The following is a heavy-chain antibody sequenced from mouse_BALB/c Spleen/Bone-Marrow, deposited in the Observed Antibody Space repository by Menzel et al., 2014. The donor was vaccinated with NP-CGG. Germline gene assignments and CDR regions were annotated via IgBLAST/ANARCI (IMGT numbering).Heavy chain of an antibody. CDR1: GYSITSGHY. J-gene: IGHJ3*01. V-gene: IGHV3-6*02. CDR3: GRDRGNYYGTSYIAY. Sequence: EVQLQQSGPGLVKPSQSLSLTCSVTGYSITSGHYWNWIRQFPGNKLEWMGYINYDGTNNYNPSLRNRISITRDTSKNQFFLKLKSVTTEDTATYFCGRDRGNYYGTSYIAYWGQGTLVTVSA. CDR2: INYDGTN. D-gene: IGHD1-1*01.